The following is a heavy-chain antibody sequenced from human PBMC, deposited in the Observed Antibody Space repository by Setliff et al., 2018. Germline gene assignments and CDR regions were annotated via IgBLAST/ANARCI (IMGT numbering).Heavy chain of an antibody. Sequence: SETLSLTCTVSGGSIGSYYWSWIRQPPGKGLEWIGYIYYSGSTNYNPSLKSRVTISVDTSKNQFSLKLSSVTAADMAVYYCAREQWLDPPGYYYMDVWAKGTTVTVSS. J-gene: IGHJ6*03. CDR3: AREQWLDPPGYYYMDV. D-gene: IGHD6-19*01. CDR2: IYYSGST. CDR1: GGSIGSYY. V-gene: IGHV4-59*01.